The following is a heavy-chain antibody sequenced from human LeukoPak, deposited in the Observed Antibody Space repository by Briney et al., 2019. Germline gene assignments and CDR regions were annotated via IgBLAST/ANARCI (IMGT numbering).Heavy chain of an antibody. J-gene: IGHJ6*03. V-gene: IGHV3-21*01. CDR2: ISSSSSYI. CDR1: GFTFSSYS. D-gene: IGHD6-13*01. CDR3: ASHPNAAAGLYYYYYMDV. Sequence: GGSLRLSCAASGFTFSSYSMNWVRQAPGKGLEWVSSISSSSSYIYYADSVKGRFTISRDNAKNSLYLQMNSLRAEDTAVYYCASHPNAAAGLYYYYYMDVWGKRTTVTVSS.